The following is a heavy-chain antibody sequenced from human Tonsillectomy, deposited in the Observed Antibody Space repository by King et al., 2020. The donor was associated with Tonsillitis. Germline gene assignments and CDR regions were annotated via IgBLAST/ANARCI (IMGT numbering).Heavy chain of an antibody. D-gene: IGHD6-13*01. CDR2: INPNSGGT. CDR1: GYTFTGYY. V-gene: IGHV1-2*02. J-gene: IGHJ5*02. Sequence: VQLVESGAEVKKPGASVKVSCTASGYTFTGYYMHWVRQAPGQGLEWMGWINPNSGGTNYAQKFQGRVTMTRDTSISTAYMELSRLRSDDTAVYYFARDRFALRSSSSTNWFDPWGQGTLVTVSS. CDR3: ARDRFALRSSSSTNWFDP.